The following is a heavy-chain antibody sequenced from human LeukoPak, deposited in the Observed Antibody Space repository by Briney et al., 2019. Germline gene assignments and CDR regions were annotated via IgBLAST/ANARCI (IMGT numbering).Heavy chain of an antibody. CDR3: ARDLLDCSGGSCYSSWFDP. V-gene: IGHV1-69*13. CDR1: GGTFISYA. J-gene: IGHJ5*02. D-gene: IGHD2-15*01. CDR2: IIPIFGTA. Sequence: GASVKVSCKASGGTFISYAISWVRQAPGQGLEWMGGIIPIFGTANYAQKFQGRVTITADESTSTAYMELSSLRSEDTAVYYCARDLLDCSGGSCYSSWFDPWGQGTLVTVSS.